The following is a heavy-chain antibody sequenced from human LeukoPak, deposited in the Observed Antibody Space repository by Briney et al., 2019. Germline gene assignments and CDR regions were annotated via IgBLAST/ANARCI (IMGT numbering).Heavy chain of an antibody. CDR3: ARRTYFYDSSGYYFDY. V-gene: IGHV4-59*01. CDR2: IYYSGIT. Sequence: PSETLSLTCAVSGGSISSYYWSWIRQPPGKGLECIGYIYYSGITNYNPSLKSRVTISVDTSKNQFSLKLSSVTAADTAVYYCARRTYFYDSSGYYFDYWGQGTLVTVSS. CDR1: GGSISSYY. J-gene: IGHJ4*02. D-gene: IGHD3-22*01.